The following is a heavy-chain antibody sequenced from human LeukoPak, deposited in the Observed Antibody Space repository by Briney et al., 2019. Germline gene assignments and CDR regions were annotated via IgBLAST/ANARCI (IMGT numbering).Heavy chain of an antibody. Sequence: PGGSLRLSCAASGFTFRSYAMSWVRQAHGKGLEWVSSVTGDGETTFYADSVKGRFSVSRDNSRNTLFLTMNSLRVEDTALYYCAKDYLGQLVMFDVWGQGTMVTVSS. J-gene: IGHJ3*01. CDR2: VTGDGETT. V-gene: IGHV3-23*01. CDR1: GFTFRSYA. CDR3: AKDYLGQLVMFDV. D-gene: IGHD6-13*01.